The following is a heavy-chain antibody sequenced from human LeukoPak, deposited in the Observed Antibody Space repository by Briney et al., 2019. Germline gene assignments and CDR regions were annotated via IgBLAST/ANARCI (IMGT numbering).Heavy chain of an antibody. CDR1: GFTFTSSA. D-gene: IGHD1-26*01. V-gene: IGHV1-58*02. CDR3: AADYGGATKGAFDI. J-gene: IGHJ3*02. CDR2: IVVCSGNT. Sequence: ASVKVSCKGSGFTFTSSAMQWVRQSRGPRLEWIGWIVVCSGNTNYAQKFQERVTITRDMSTSTAYMELSSVRSEDTGVYYCAADYGGATKGAFDIWGQGTMITVSS.